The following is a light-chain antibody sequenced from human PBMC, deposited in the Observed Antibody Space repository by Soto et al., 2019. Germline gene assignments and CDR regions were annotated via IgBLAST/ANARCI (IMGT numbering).Light chain of an antibody. Sequence: VLTQSPGTLSLSPGERATLSCRASQTLSSRHLAWYQQKPGQAPRLLIYGSSSRATDIPDRFSGSGSGTDFTLTISRLEPEDFATYFCQQSSTTPWTFGQGTKVDIK. V-gene: IGKV3-20*01. CDR2: GSS. CDR1: QTLSSRH. CDR3: QQSSTTPWT. J-gene: IGKJ1*01.